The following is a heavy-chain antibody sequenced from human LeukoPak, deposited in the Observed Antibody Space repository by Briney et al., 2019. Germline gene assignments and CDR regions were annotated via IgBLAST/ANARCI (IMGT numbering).Heavy chain of an antibody. D-gene: IGHD1-26*01. J-gene: IGHJ3*02. Sequence: GRSLRLSCAASGFTFSSYAVHWVRQAPGKGLEWVAVISYDGSNKYYADSVKGRFTISRDNSKNTLYLQMNSLRAEDTAVYYCASDISGSLAFDIWGQGTMVTVSS. CDR2: ISYDGSNK. V-gene: IGHV3-30-3*01. CDR3: ASDISGSLAFDI. CDR1: GFTFSSYA.